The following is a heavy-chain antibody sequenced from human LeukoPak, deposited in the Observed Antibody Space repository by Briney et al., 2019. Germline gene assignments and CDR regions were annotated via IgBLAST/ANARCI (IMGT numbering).Heavy chain of an antibody. CDR1: GGSISNYY. D-gene: IGHD2-15*01. CDR3: AKLPHTYCSAGSCYRDY. CDR2: IYYSGST. V-gene: IGHV4-59*08. Sequence: SETLSLTCTVSGGSISNYYWSWIRQPPGKGLEWIGYIYYSGSTTYNPSLKSRVTISIDTSKNQFSLKLSSVTAADTAVYYCAKLPHTYCSAGSCYRDYWGQGTLVTVSS. J-gene: IGHJ4*02.